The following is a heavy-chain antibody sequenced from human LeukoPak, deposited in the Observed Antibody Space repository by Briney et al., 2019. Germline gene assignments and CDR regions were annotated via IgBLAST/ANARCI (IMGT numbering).Heavy chain of an antibody. CDR3: TSGGWVRASHDFDH. D-gene: IGHD6-19*01. J-gene: IGHJ4*02. CDR2: IITYNGST. CDR1: GYSFTRYG. V-gene: IGHV1-18*01. Sequence: ASVKVSCKSSGYSFTRYGVSWVRLAPGQGLEWMGSIITYNGSTNFPRKFQGRVTMTADTSTSTVYMELRSLRSDDTAVYYCTSGGWVRASHDFDHWGQGTLVTVSS.